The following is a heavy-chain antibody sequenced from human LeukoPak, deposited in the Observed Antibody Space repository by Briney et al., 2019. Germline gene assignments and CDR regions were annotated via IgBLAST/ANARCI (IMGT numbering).Heavy chain of an antibody. CDR1: GFTFSSYA. V-gene: IGHV3-23*01. D-gene: IGHD1-26*01. CDR2: ISGSGDST. Sequence: GGSLRLSCAASGFTFSSYAMSWVRHAPGKGLEWVSAISGSGDSTYYADSVKGRFTISRDNSKNTMYLQMNSLRAEDTAVYYCAKLTLWGRPTGVGATLFDYWGQGTLVTVSS. J-gene: IGHJ4*02. CDR3: AKLTLWGRPTGVGATLFDY.